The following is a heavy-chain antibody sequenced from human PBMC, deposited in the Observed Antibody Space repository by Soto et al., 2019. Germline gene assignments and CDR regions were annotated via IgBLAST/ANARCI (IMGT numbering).Heavy chain of an antibody. V-gene: IGHV1-46*03. CDR3: ARDYGDYVRDAFDI. J-gene: IGHJ3*02. CDR2: INPSGGST. CDR1: WYTFTKYY. D-gene: IGHD4-17*01. Sequence: GASVKVSRKASWYTFTKYYMHLVRQALGQGLEWMGIINPSGGSTSYAQKFQGRVTMTRDTSTSTVYMELSSLRSEDTAVYYCARDYGDYVRDAFDIWGQGTMVTVSS.